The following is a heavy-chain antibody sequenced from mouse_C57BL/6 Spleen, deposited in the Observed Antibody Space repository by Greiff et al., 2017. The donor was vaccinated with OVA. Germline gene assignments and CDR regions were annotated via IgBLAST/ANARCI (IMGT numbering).Heavy chain of an antibody. CDR2: IDPETGGT. D-gene: IGHD1-1*01. J-gene: IGHJ2*01. Sequence: QVQLQQSGAELVRPGASVTLSCKASGYTFTDYEMHWVKQTPVHGLEWIGAIDPETGGTAYNQKFKGKAILTADKSSSTAYMELRSLPSEASAVYYCTRDATVVATDYFDYWGQGTTLTVSS. CDR3: TRDATVVATDYFDY. CDR1: GYTFTDYE. V-gene: IGHV1-15*01.